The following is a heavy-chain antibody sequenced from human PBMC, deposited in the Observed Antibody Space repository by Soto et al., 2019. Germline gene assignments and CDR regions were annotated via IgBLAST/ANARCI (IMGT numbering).Heavy chain of an antibody. CDR3: AVVYYDFWSGTQAPLDP. CDR1: GYTFTSYG. J-gene: IGHJ5*02. V-gene: IGHV1-18*01. D-gene: IGHD3-3*01. CDR2: ISAYNGNT. Sequence: ASVKVSCKASGYTFTSYGISWVRQAPGQGLEWMGWISAYNGNTNYAQKLQGRVTMTTDTSTSTAYMELRSLRSDDTAVYYCAVVYYDFWSGTQAPLDPWGKGNRVNVAS.